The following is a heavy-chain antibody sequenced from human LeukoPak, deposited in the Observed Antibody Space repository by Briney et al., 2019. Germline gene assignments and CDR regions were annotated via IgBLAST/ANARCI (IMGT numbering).Heavy chain of an antibody. V-gene: IGHV1-69*13. J-gene: IGHJ5*02. CDR2: IIPIFGTA. CDR3: ARAGVATSVYNWFDP. CDR1: GGTFSSYA. D-gene: IGHD5-12*01. Sequence: ASVKVSCKASGGTFSSYAISWVRQAPGQGLEWMGGIIPIFGTANYAQKFQGRVTITADESTSTAYMELSSLRSEDTAVYYCARAGVATSVYNWFDPWGQGTLVTVSS.